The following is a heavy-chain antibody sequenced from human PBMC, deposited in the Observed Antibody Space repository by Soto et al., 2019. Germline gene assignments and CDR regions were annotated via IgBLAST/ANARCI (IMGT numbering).Heavy chain of an antibody. Sequence: QVQLVQSGAEVKKPGSSVKVSCEASGGTFSSYAISWVRQAPGQGLEWMGGVIPIFGTANYAQKFQGRVTITADESTSTAYMELSSLRSEDTAVYYCARGGYNYYSRGSDYWGQGTLVTVSS. CDR3: ARGGYNYYSRGSDY. CDR1: GGTFSSYA. CDR2: VIPIFGTA. V-gene: IGHV1-69*01. D-gene: IGHD5-12*01. J-gene: IGHJ4*02.